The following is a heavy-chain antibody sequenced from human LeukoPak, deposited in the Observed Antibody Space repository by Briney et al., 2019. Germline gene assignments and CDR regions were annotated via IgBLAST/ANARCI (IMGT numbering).Heavy chain of an antibody. CDR1: GGSISSYY. D-gene: IGHD5-24*01. Sequence: SETLSLTCTVSGGSISSYYWSWIRQPPGKGLEWIGYIYYSGSANYNPSLKSRVTISVDTSKNQFSLKLSSVTAADTAVYYCARQRWLQPLDFDYWGQGTLVTVSS. CDR2: IYYSGSA. V-gene: IGHV4-59*08. J-gene: IGHJ4*02. CDR3: ARQRWLQPLDFDY.